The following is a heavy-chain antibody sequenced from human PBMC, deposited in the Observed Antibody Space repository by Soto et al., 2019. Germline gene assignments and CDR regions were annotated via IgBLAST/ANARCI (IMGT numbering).Heavy chain of an antibody. CDR2: IYYSGST. J-gene: IGHJ3*02. CDR3: ARGSSSSPAPAFDI. V-gene: IGHV4-39*01. D-gene: IGHD6-13*01. Sequence: PSETLSLTCTVSGGSISSSSYYWGWIRQPPGKGLEWIGSIYYSGSTYYNPSLKSRVTISVDTSKNQFSLKLSSVTAADTAVYYWARGSSSSPAPAFDIWGQGTMGTVS. CDR1: GGSISSSSYY.